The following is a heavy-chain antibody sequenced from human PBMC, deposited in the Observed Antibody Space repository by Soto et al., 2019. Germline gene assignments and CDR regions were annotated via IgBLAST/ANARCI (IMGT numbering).Heavy chain of an antibody. V-gene: IGHV3-64D*06. Sequence: PGGSLRLSSSASGFNFSSYAMHWVSQAPGKGLEYVSAISSNGGSTYYADSVKGRFTISRDNSKNTLYLQMSSLRAEDTAVYYCVKDTHYYGSGTYFDYWGQGTLVTVSS. CDR1: GFNFSSYA. J-gene: IGHJ4*02. CDR2: ISSNGGST. CDR3: VKDTHYYGSGTYFDY. D-gene: IGHD3-10*01.